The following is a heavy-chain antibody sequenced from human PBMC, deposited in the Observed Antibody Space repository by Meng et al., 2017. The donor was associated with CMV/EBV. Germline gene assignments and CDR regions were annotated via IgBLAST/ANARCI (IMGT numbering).Heavy chain of an antibody. J-gene: IGHJ4*02. CDR1: GTTLSSYG. CDR2: IRYDGSNK. V-gene: IGHV3-30*02. CDR3: AKEVVAGYFDY. Sequence: VAQMDGGGRVVQPGAPAHLSWSGSGTTLSSYGIPWVRQAPGKGLEWVAFIRYDGSNKYYADSVKGRFTISRDNSKNTLYLQMNSLRAEDTAVYYCAKEVVAGYFDYWGQGTLVTVSS. D-gene: IGHD6-19*01.